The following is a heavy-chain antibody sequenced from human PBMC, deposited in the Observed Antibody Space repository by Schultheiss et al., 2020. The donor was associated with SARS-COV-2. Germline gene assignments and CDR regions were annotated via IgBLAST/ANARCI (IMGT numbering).Heavy chain of an antibody. CDR1: GFTFSSYG. CDR2: ISYDGSNK. J-gene: IGHJ6*02. V-gene: IGHV3-30*03. D-gene: IGHD2-15*01. CDR3: AREGAVKWSVDAYGMDV. Sequence: GGSLRLSCAASGFTFSSYGMHWVRQAPGKGLEWVAVISYDGSNKYYADSVKGRFTISRDNAKNSLYLQMNSLRAEDTAVYYCAREGAVKWSVDAYGMDVWGQGTTVTVSS.